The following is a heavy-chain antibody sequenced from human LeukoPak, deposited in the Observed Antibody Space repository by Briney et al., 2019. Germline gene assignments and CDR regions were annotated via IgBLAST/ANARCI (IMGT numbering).Heavy chain of an antibody. CDR3: APGLAVAGTGSPVPFDY. J-gene: IGHJ4*02. CDR2: INPNSGGT. V-gene: IGHV1-2*02. CDR1: GYTFTGYY. D-gene: IGHD6-19*01. Sequence: GASVKVSCKASGYTFTGYYMHWVRQAPGQGLEWMGWINPNSGGTNYAQKFQGRVTMTRDTSISTAYMELSRLRSDDTAVYYCAPGLAVAGTGSPVPFDYWGQGTLVTVSS.